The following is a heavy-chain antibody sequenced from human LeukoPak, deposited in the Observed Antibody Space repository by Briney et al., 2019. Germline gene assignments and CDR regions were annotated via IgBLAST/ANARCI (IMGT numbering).Heavy chain of an antibody. CDR2: IKQDGSEK. CDR3: ARIVGATTPSWFDP. V-gene: IGHV3-7*01. J-gene: IGHJ5*02. CDR1: GFTFSSYW. D-gene: IGHD1-26*01. Sequence: GGSLRLSCAASGFTFSSYWMSWVRQAPGKGLEWVANIKQDGSEKYYVDPVKGRFTISRDNAKNSLYLQMNSLRAEDTAVYYCARIVGATTPSWFDPWGQGTLVTVSS.